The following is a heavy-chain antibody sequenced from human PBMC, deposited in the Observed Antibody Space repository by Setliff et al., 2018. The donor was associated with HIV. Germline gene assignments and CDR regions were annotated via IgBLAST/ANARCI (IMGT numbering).Heavy chain of an antibody. Sequence: PGESLKISCKASDYTFSTYWIGWVRQKPGEGLEWMGIIYPDDSNIRYNPSFQNRVTISADKSITAAYLQINNLKASDTATYYCARRDGRSMNAFEIWGPGTMVTVSS. D-gene: IGHD6-13*01. CDR2: IYPDDSNI. CDR1: DYTFSTYW. V-gene: IGHV5-51*01. CDR3: ARRDGRSMNAFEI. J-gene: IGHJ3*02.